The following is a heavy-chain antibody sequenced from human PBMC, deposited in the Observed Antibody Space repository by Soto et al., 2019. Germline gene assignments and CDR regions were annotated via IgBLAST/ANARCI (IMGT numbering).Heavy chain of an antibody. Sequence: SGPELGNHKQSLTLACSFWGFSLSTKRMCVSWIRQPPGKALEWLALIDWDDDKYYSTSLKTRLTISKDTSKNQVVLTMTNMDPVDTATYYCARIRRYYDSSGYQNYFDYWGQGTLVTVSS. CDR1: GFSLSTKRMC. V-gene: IGHV2-70*01. D-gene: IGHD3-22*01. CDR2: IDWDDDK. CDR3: ARIRRYYDSSGYQNYFDY. J-gene: IGHJ4*02.